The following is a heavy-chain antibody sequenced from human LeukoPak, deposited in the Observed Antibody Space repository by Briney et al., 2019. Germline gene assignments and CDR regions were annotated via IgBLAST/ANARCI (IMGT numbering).Heavy chain of an antibody. D-gene: IGHD6-13*01. CDR2: INHSGST. V-gene: IGHV4-34*01. J-gene: IGHJ4*02. CDR1: GGSFSGYY. Sequence: SETLSLTCAVYGGSFSGYYWSWIRQPPGKGLEWIGEINHSGSTNYNPSLKSRVTISVDTSKNQFSLKLSSVTAADTAVYYCARVRYSSSWYAGGLDYWGQGTLVTVSS. CDR3: ARVRYSSSWYAGGLDY.